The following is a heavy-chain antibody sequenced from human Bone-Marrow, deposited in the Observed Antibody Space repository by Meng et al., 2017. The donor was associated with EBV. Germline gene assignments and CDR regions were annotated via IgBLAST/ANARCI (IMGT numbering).Heavy chain of an antibody. Sequence: QVQLVESGXGVVQPGRSLRLAWSASGFTFRSYAMHWVRQAPGKGLEWVAVISYDGSNKYYADSVKGRFTISRDNSKNTLYLQMNSLRAEDTAVYYCARDPLRLLYPTAGWHDYWGQGTLGTVSS. J-gene: IGHJ4*02. CDR1: GFTFRSYA. CDR2: ISYDGSNK. D-gene: IGHD3-3*01. V-gene: IGHV3-30-3*01. CDR3: ARDPLRLLYPTAGWHDY.